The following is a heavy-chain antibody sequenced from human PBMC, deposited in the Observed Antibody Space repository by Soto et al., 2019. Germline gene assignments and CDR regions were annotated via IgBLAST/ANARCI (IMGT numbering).Heavy chain of an antibody. CDR1: GYTFTSYD. Sequence: QVQLVQSGAEVMKPGASVRVSCKASGYTFTSYDINWVRQATGQGLERMGWMNPNSGNTGSAQKFQGRVTMTRNTSIRTAYMELSSLRSEDTAVYYCARGRGYCSGGSCPYYFDYWGQGTLVTVSS. CDR3: ARGRGYCSGGSCPYYFDY. J-gene: IGHJ4*02. V-gene: IGHV1-8*01. D-gene: IGHD2-15*01. CDR2: MNPNSGNT.